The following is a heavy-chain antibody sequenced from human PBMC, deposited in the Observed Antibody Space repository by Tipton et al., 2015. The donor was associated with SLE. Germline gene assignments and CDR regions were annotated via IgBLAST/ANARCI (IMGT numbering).Heavy chain of an antibody. Sequence: TLSLTCTVSGGSISRSSFYWAWIRQPPGKGLEWIGSTHFRGSAYYNPSLKSRVAISIDTTKNHFSLTVTSVTAADTAVYFCARHDYYDRSGYFDTWGQGSLVTVSS. D-gene: IGHD3-22*01. CDR1: GGSISRSSFY. V-gene: IGHV4-39*01. J-gene: IGHJ4*02. CDR2: THFRGSA. CDR3: ARHDYYDRSGYFDT.